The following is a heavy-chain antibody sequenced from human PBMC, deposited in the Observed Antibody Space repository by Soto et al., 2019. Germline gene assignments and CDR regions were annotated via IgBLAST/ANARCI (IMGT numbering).Heavy chain of an antibody. J-gene: IGHJ6*02. V-gene: IGHV1-69*06. CDR1: GGTFSSYA. CDR3: ARWDTYYDFWSGYSDYYYYGMDV. Sequence: SVKVSCKASGGTFSSYAISWVRQAPGQGLEWMGGIIPIFGAANYAQKFQGRVTITADKSTSTAYMELSSLRSEDTAVYYCARWDTYYDFWSGYSDYYYYGMDVWGQGTTVTVSS. CDR2: IIPIFGAA. D-gene: IGHD3-3*01.